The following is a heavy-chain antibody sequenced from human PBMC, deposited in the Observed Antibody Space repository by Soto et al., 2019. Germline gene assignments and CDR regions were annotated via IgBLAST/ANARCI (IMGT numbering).Heavy chain of an antibody. CDR3: AGDRPPGGFGELGY. V-gene: IGHV1-69*13. CDR2: IIPIFGTA. J-gene: IGHJ4*02. Sequence: ASVKVSCKASGGTFSSYAISWVRQAPGQGLEWMGGIIPIFGTANYAQKFQGRVTITADESTSTAYMELSSLRSEDTAVYYCAGDRPPGGFGELGYWGQGTLVTVS. D-gene: IGHD3-10*01. CDR1: GGTFSSYA.